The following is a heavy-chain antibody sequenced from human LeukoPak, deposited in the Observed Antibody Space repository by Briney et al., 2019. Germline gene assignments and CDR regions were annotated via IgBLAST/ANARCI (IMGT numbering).Heavy chain of an antibody. CDR1: GGSISSYY. J-gene: IGHJ5*02. D-gene: IGHD3-16*02. Sequence: SETLSLTCTVSGGSISSYYWSWIRQPAGKGLEWIGRVYTSGSTNYNPSLKSRVTMSVDTSKNQFSLKLSSVTAADTAVYYCARESPKPNYDYVWGSYRSLENWFDPWGQGTLVTVSS. V-gene: IGHV4-4*07. CDR2: VYTSGST. CDR3: ARESPKPNYDYVWGSYRSLENWFDP.